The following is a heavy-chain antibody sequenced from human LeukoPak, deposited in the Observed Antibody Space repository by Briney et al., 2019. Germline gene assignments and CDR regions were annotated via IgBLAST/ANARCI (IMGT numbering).Heavy chain of an antibody. J-gene: IGHJ3*02. D-gene: IGHD3-16*02. CDR3: AKDYRMIAFGGVIGIDAFDI. Sequence: GGSLRLSCAASGFTFSSYAMSWVRQAPGKGLEWVSGISGSGGSTFDADSVKGRFTISRDNSKNTLYLQMNSLRAEDTAVYYCAKDYRMIAFGGVIGIDAFDIWGQGTMVTVSS. CDR2: ISGSGGST. CDR1: GFTFSSYA. V-gene: IGHV3-23*01.